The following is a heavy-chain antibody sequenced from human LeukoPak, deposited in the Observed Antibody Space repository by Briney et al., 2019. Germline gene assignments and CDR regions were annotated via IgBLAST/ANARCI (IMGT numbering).Heavy chain of an antibody. D-gene: IGHD3-22*01. J-gene: IGHJ4*02. Sequence: GGSLRLSCAASGFTFSSYWMSWVRQAPGKGLEWVANIKQDGSEKYYVDSVKGRFTISRGNAKNSLYLQMNSLRAEDTAVYYCARTRYYYDSSGYYYNYFDYWGQGTLVTVSS. CDR1: GFTFSSYW. V-gene: IGHV3-7*01. CDR3: ARTRYYYDSSGYYYNYFDY. CDR2: IKQDGSEK.